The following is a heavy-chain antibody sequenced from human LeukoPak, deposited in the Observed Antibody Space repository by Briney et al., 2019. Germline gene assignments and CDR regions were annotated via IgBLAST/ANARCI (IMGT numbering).Heavy chain of an antibody. CDR1: GFTFSSFG. CDR3: ARIPYSSSSGPFDI. V-gene: IGHV3-23*01. CDR2: ISSTGGTA. J-gene: IGHJ3*02. D-gene: IGHD2-2*01. Sequence: GGSLRLSCAASGFTFSSFGMSWVRQAPGKGLEWVSAISSTGGTAYYADSVKGRFTISRDNARNSLYLQMNNLRAEDTAIYYCARIPYSSSSGPFDIWGQGTMVTVSS.